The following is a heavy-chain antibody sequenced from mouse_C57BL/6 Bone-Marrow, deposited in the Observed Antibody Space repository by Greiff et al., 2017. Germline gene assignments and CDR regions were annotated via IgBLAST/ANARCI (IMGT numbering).Heavy chain of an antibody. J-gene: IGHJ2*01. CDR1: GFNIKDDY. CDR3: TTFYDGYSFYFDY. V-gene: IGHV14-4*01. D-gene: IGHD2-3*01. CDR2: IDPENGDT. Sequence: EVQLQQSGAELVRPGASVKLSCTASGFNIKDDYMHWVKQRPEQGLEWIGWIDPENGDTEYASKFQGKATITADTSSNTAYLQLSSLTSEDTAVYYCTTFYDGYSFYFDYWGQGTTLTVSS.